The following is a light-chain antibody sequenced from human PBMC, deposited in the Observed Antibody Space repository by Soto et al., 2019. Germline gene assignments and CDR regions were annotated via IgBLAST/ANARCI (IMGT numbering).Light chain of an antibody. Sequence: IMMTQSPESLTLSLGERATISCKSNLSLLFNVRDYLAWYQQKSGRPPKLLLYWASKRESGIPDRFVGSGSGTSFTLTINTLQSEDVAVYYCQQYFTTPLTFGGGTRLEIK. J-gene: IGKJ4*01. CDR3: QQYFTTPLT. V-gene: IGKV4-1*01. CDR2: WAS. CDR1: LSLLFNVRDY.